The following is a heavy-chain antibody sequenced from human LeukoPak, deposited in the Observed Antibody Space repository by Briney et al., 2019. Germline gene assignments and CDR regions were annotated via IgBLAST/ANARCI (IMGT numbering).Heavy chain of an antibody. CDR1: GFTFSSYE. CDR3: ATKYCSGGSCYHYWYFDL. V-gene: IGHV3-48*03. Sequence: GGSLRLSCAASGFTFSSYEMNWVRQAPGKGLEWVSYISSSGSPIYYADSVKGRFTISRDNAKNSLYLQMNSLRAEDTAVYYCATKYCSGGSCYHYWYFDLWGRGTLVTVSS. J-gene: IGHJ2*01. D-gene: IGHD2-15*01. CDR2: ISSSGSPI.